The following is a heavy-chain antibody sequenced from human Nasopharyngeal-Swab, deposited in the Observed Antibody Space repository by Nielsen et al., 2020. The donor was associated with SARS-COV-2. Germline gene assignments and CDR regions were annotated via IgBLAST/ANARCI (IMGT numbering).Heavy chain of an antibody. J-gene: IGHJ2*01. Sequence: WIRQPPGKGLEWIGEINHSGSTNYNPSLKSRVTISVDTSKNQFSLKLSSVTAAGTAVYYCARGHRRTTVTNYWYFDLWGRGTLVTVSS. CDR3: ARGHRRTTVTNYWYFDL. D-gene: IGHD4-17*01. CDR2: INHSGST. V-gene: IGHV4-34*01.